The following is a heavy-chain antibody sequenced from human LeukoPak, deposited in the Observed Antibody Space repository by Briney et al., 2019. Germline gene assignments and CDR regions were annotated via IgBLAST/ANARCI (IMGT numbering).Heavy chain of an antibody. CDR1: GGTFSSYA. D-gene: IGHD6-6*01. V-gene: IGHV1-69*04. CDR3: ARDLSIAAPFDY. Sequence: GASVKVSCKASGGTFSSYAISWVRQAPGQGLEWMGRIIPILGIANYAQKLQGRVTMTTDTSTSTAYMELRSLRSDDTAVYYCARDLSIAAPFDYWGQGTLVTVSS. J-gene: IGHJ4*02. CDR2: IIPILGIA.